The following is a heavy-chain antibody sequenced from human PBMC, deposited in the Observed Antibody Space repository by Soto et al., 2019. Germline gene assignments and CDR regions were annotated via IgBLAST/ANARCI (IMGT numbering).Heavy chain of an antibody. CDR3: AHRVLRTVFGLVTSNAIYFDF. J-gene: IGHJ4*02. CDR1: GFSLTTSGVG. D-gene: IGHD3-3*01. CDR2: IYWDDDK. V-gene: IGHV2-5*02. Sequence: QITLNESGPTQVKPRQTLTLTCTFSGFSLTTSGVGVGWIRQSPGKAPEWLALIYWDDDKRYSPSLNSRLTITKDTSKNQVVLTMADLDPADTATYYCAHRVLRTVFGLVTSNAIYFDFWGQGTPVAVSS.